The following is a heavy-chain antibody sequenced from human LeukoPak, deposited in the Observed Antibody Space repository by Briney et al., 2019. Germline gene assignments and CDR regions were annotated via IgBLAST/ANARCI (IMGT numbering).Heavy chain of an antibody. V-gene: IGHV4-59*01. CDR1: GGSFSGYY. J-gene: IGHJ5*02. CDR2: IYYSGST. D-gene: IGHD5/OR15-5a*01. Sequence: SETLSLTCAVYGGSFSGYYWSWIRQPPGKGLEWIGYIYYSGSTNYNPSLKSRVTISVDTSKNQFSLKLSSVTAADTAVYYCARALSHYNWFDPWGQGTLVTVSS. CDR3: ARALSHYNWFDP.